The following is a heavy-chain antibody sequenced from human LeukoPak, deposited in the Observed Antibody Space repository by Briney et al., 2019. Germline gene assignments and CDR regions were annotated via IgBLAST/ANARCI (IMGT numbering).Heavy chain of an antibody. CDR3: ARGRAFDY. CDR1: GFTFTTFW. J-gene: IGHJ4*02. V-gene: IGHV3-7*03. CDR2: IKHDGSEK. Sequence: PGGFLRLSCAAPGFTFTTFWMNWIRQAPGKGLEWVANIKHDGSEKYYVDSVKGRFTISRDNAKNSLYLQMNSLRAEDTAVYYCARGRAFDYWGQGTLVTVSS.